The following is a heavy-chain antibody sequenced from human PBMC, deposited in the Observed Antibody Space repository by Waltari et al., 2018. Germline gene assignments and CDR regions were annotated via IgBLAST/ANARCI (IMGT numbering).Heavy chain of an antibody. D-gene: IGHD3-22*01. CDR1: GGSISSGGYS. V-gene: IGHV4-30-2*01. J-gene: IGHJ4*02. CDR2: IYHSGST. Sequence: QLQLQESGSGLVKPSQTLSLTCAVSGGSISSGGYSWSWIRQPPGKGLEWIGYIYHSGSTYYHPSLKSRVTISVDRSKNQFSLKLSSVTAADTAVYYCAIDSSGYPRGFDYWGQGTLVTVSS. CDR3: AIDSSGYPRGFDY.